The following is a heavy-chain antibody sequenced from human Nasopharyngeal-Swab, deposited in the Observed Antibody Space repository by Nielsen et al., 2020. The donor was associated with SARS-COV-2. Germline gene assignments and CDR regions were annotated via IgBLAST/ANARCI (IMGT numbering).Heavy chain of an antibody. CDR3: ARVMVAAAGSMDYYYGMDV. Sequence: SVKVSCKASGFTFTSSAVQWVRQARGQRLEWIGWIVVGSGNTNYAQKFQERVTITRDMSTSTAYMELSSLRSEDTAVYYCARVMVAAAGSMDYYYGMDVWGQGTTVTVSS. CDR1: GFTFTSSA. CDR2: IVVGSGNT. V-gene: IGHV1-58*01. D-gene: IGHD6-13*01. J-gene: IGHJ6*02.